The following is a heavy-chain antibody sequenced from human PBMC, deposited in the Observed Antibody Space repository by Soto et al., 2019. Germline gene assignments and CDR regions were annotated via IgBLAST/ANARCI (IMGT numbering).Heavy chain of an antibody. Sequence: QVQLVESGGGMIQPGRSLRLSCVASGFTFSNYGMHWVRQAPGKGLEWVAGISYDGGSADYVDSVKGRFTLSRDKSKNTLSLQMISLRPEDTGVYYCAKDFAVVVVLSATRGLDVWGQGTTVTVSS. V-gene: IGHV3-30*18. CDR2: ISYDGGSA. CDR3: AKDFAVVVVLSATRGLDV. J-gene: IGHJ6*02. D-gene: IGHD2-15*01. CDR1: GFTFSNYG.